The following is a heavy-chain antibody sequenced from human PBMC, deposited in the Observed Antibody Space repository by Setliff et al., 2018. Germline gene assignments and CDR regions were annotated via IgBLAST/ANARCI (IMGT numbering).Heavy chain of an antibody. Sequence: ASVKVSCKASGCTFTSHYMHWVRQAPGLGLEWMGTINPSSGRTSYAQKFQGRVTMTRDTPTSTVYMDMSSLRSEDTAVYYCARDVFPYHYEGAFDIWGQGTMVTVSS. CDR2: INPSSGRT. CDR1: GCTFTSHY. CDR3: ARDVFPYHYEGAFDI. D-gene: IGHD3-22*01. V-gene: IGHV1-46*01. J-gene: IGHJ3*02.